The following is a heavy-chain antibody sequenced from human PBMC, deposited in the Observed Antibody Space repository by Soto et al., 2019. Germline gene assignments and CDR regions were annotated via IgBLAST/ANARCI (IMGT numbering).Heavy chain of an antibody. CDR2: IKQDGSEK. J-gene: IGHJ5*02. CDR3: AREVTPNWFDP. D-gene: IGHD2-21*02. Sequence: GGPLRLSCAASGFTFSSYWMSWVRQAPGKGLEWVANIKQDGSEKYYVDSVKGRFTISRDNAKNSLYLQMNSLRAEDTAVYYCAREVTPNWFDPWGQGTLVTVSS. V-gene: IGHV3-7*01. CDR1: GFTFSSYW.